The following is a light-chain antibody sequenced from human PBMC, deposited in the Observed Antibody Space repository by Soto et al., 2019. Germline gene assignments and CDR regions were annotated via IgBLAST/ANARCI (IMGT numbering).Light chain of an antibody. CDR1: QSVSSAY. Sequence: EIVLTQSPGTLSLSPGERATLSCRASQSVSSAYLAWYQQKPGQAPRLLISGASSRATGIPDRFSGSGSGTDFSLTISSLEPEDFAVYFCQQYGGSPPITFGQGTRLDIK. V-gene: IGKV3-20*01. CDR3: QQYGGSPPIT. CDR2: GAS. J-gene: IGKJ5*01.